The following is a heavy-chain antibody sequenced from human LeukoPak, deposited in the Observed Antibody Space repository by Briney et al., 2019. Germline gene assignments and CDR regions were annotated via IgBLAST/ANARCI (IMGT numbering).Heavy chain of an antibody. CDR2: IYYSGST. D-gene: IGHD6-6*01. V-gene: IGHV4-30-4*01. CDR3: ARGVYSSSSMDY. J-gene: IGHJ4*02. Sequence: SQTLSLTCTVSGGSLSSGDYYWSWIRQPPGKGLEWIGYIYYSGSTYYNPSLKSRVTIPVDTSKNQFSLKLSSVTAADTAVYYCARGVYSSSSMDYWGQGTLVSVSS. CDR1: GGSLSSGDYY.